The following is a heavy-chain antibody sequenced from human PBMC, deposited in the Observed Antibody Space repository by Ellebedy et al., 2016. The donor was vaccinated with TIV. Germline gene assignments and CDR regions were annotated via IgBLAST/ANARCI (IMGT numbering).Heavy chain of an antibody. CDR3: TKDSGFVAAAGTGF. CDR2: ISGFEQTT. Sequence: PGGSLRLSCAASGFTFSSYAMSWVRQAPGKGLAWFSGISGFEQTTHYAESVEGRFAISRDNSKNTLYLQMNSLRVEDTAVYYCTKDSGFVAAAGTGFWGQGTLVTVSS. D-gene: IGHD6-13*01. J-gene: IGHJ4*02. CDR1: GFTFSSYA. V-gene: IGHV3-23*01.